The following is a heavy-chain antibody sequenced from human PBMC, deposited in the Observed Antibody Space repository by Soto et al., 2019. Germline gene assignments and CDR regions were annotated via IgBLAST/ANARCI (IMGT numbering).Heavy chain of an antibody. CDR3: ARGDDNWNYRYFDY. Sequence: GASVKVSCKASGYTFTGYYMHWVRQAPGQGLEWMGWINPNSGGTNYAQKFQGWVTMTRDTSISTAYMELSRLRSDDTAVYYCARGDDNWNYRYFDYWGQGTLVTVSS. D-gene: IGHD1-7*01. CDR2: INPNSGGT. V-gene: IGHV1-2*04. J-gene: IGHJ4*02. CDR1: GYTFTGYY.